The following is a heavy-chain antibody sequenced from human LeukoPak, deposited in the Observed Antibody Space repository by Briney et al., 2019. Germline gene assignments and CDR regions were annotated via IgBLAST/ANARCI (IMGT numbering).Heavy chain of an antibody. CDR1: GYTFSSYG. CDR3: ARPTASYDTLDI. CDR2: ISTSNSLT. J-gene: IGHJ3*02. D-gene: IGHD1-26*01. V-gene: IGHV1-18*01. Sequence: GASVKVSCKASGYTFSSYGMSWVRQAPGQGLEWVGWISTSNSLTRYPEKFQDRVTLTTDASTSTAYMELRSLRSDDAAVYYCARPTASYDTLDIWGQGTRVTVSS.